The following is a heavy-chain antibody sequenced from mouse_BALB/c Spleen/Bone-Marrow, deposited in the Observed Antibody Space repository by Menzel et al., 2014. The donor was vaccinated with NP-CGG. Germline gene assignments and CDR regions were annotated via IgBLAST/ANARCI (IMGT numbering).Heavy chain of an antibody. Sequence: EVKLAESGGDLVKPGGSLKLSCAASGFTFSSYGMSWVRQTPDKRLEWVATINNGGTYTYYPDSVKGRFTISRDNAKNTLYLQMSSLKSEDTAMYYCALNWDSAYWGQGTLVTVSA. V-gene: IGHV5-6*01. CDR1: GFTFSSYG. CDR2: INNGGTYT. D-gene: IGHD4-1*02. CDR3: ALNWDSAY. J-gene: IGHJ3*01.